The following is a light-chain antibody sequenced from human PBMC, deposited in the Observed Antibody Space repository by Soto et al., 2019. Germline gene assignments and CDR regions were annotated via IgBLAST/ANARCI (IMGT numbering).Light chain of an antibody. CDR3: QKYNSALLFT. CDR2: AAS. Sequence: DIQMTQSPSSLSASVGDRVTITCRASQGISNYLAWYQQKPGKVPKLLIYAASTLQSGVPSRFSGSGSVTDFTLTISSLQPEDVATYYCQKYNSALLFTFGPGTKVDIK. CDR1: QGISNY. V-gene: IGKV1-27*01. J-gene: IGKJ3*01.